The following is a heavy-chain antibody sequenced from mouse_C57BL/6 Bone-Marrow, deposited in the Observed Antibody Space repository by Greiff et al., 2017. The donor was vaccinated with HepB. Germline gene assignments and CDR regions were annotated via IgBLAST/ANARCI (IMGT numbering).Heavy chain of an antibody. CDR2: ISNGGGST. V-gene: IGHV5-12*01. J-gene: IGHJ3*01. CDR3: ARGDYDYGAWFAY. D-gene: IGHD2-4*01. Sequence: EVQLQESGGGLVQPGGSLKLSCAASGFTFSDYYMYWVRQTPEKRLEWVAYISNGGGSTYYPDTVKGRFTISRDNAKNTLYLQMSRLKSEDTAMYYCARGDYDYGAWFAYWGQGTLVTVSA. CDR1: GFTFSDYY.